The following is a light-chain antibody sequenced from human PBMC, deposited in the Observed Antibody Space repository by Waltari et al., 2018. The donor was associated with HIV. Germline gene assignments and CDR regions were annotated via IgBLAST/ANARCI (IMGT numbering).Light chain of an antibody. CDR1: QGISNY. J-gene: IGKJ1*01. CDR2: AAS. Sequence: DIQMTQSPSSLSASVGDRVTITCRASQGISNYLAWYQQTPGKVPKPLIYAASTLQSGVPSRFSGSGSGTDFTLTISSLHPEDVATYYCQKYNSAPQTFGQGTKEEIK. V-gene: IGKV1-27*01. CDR3: QKYNSAPQT.